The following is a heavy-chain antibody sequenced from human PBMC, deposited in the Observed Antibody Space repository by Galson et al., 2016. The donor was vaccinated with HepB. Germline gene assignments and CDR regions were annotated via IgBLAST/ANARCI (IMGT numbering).Heavy chain of an antibody. Sequence: CAISGDTVSSITAGRNWIRQSPSRGLEWLGRTYFRSRWYSDSAVSVAGQRSIDAYTSKNQFSLQLKSLTPADTAVYDCERVDFWGGYYTGWFDPWGQGISVTVSS. D-gene: IGHD3-3*01. CDR3: ERVDFWGGYYTGWFDP. V-gene: IGHV6-1*01. CDR2: TYFRSRWYS. CDR1: GDTVSSITAG. J-gene: IGHJ5*02.